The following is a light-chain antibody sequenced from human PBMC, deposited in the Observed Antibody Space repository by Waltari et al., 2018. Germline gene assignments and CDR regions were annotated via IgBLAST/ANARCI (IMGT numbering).Light chain of an antibody. Sequence: DIVMTQSPDSLAVSLGERATINCTSSQSLLYSSNNKYYLAWYRQKPGQPPKLLIYLASTRESGVPDRFSGSGSGTDFTLTISSLQAEDVAVYYCQQYYNIPYTFGQGTKLEIK. CDR3: QQYYNIPYT. CDR1: QSLLYSSNNKYY. V-gene: IGKV4-1*01. CDR2: LAS. J-gene: IGKJ2*01.